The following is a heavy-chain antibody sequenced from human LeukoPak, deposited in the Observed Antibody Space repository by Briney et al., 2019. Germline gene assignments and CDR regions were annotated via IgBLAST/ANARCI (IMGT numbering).Heavy chain of an antibody. V-gene: IGHV4-4*07. CDR1: GASIRTYY. CDR3: ARGGRGSGDYYYYYGMDV. CDR2: IYSSGST. D-gene: IGHD2-15*01. Sequence: NPSETLSLTCTVSGASIRTYYWNWIRQPAGKGLEWIGRIYSSGSTNYNPSLKSRVTMSVDTSKNQFSLQLSSVTAADTAVYYCARGGRGSGDYYYYYGMDVWGQGTTVTVSS. J-gene: IGHJ6*02.